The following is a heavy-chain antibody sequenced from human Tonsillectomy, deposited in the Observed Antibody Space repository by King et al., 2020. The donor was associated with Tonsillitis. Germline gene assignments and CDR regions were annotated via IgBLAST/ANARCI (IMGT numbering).Heavy chain of an antibody. J-gene: IGHJ4*02. CDR2: AYHGGST. CDR3: ATDNWNDLPLFDY. Sequence: QLQESGPGLVKPSETLSLTCAVSGYSISSGYYWVWIRQPPGKGLEWIGSAYHGGSTYYNPSLKSRVTISVDTSKNQFSLNVSSVTAADTAVYYCATDNWNDLPLFDYWGQGSLVTVSS. CDR1: GYSISSGYY. V-gene: IGHV4-38-2*01. D-gene: IGHD1-20*01.